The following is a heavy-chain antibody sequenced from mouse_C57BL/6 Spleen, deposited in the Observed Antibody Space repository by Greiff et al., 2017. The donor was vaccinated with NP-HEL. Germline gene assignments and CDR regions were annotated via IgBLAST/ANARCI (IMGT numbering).Heavy chain of an antibody. CDR3: ARDRGTTVAWYFDV. Sequence: DVMLVESEGGLVQPGSSMKLSCTASGFTFSDYYMAWVRQVPEKGLEWVANINYDGSSTYYLDSLKSRFIISRDNAKNILYLQMSSLKSEDTATYYCARDRGTTVAWYFDVWGTGTTVTVSS. D-gene: IGHD1-1*01. CDR1: GFTFSDYY. V-gene: IGHV5-16*01. CDR2: INYDGSST. J-gene: IGHJ1*03.